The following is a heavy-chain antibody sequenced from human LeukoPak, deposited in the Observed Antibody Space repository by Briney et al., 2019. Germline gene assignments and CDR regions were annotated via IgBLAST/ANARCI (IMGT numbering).Heavy chain of an antibody. CDR2: INHSGST. CDR1: GGSFSGYY. CDR3: ARGEGGYYY. D-gene: IGHD1-26*01. J-gene: IGHJ4*02. Sequence: SETLSLTCAVYGGSFSGYYWSWIRQPPGKGLEWIGEINHSGSTNYNPSLKSRVTISVDTSKNQFSLKLSSVTAADTAVYYCARGEGGYYYWGQGTLVTVSS. V-gene: IGHV4-34*01.